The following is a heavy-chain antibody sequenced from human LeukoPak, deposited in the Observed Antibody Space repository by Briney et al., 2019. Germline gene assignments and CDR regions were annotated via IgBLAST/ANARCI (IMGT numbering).Heavy chain of an antibody. D-gene: IGHD1-26*01. Sequence: SETLSLTCAVYGGSFSGYYWSWIRQPPGKGLEWIGAIIHNGSTNYNPSLKSRVTISVDTSKNHFSLKLISVTAADTAVYFCARSGSSYIFDYWGQGALVTVSS. CDR2: IIHNGST. V-gene: IGHV4-34*12. J-gene: IGHJ4*02. CDR1: GGSFSGYY. CDR3: ARSGSSYIFDY.